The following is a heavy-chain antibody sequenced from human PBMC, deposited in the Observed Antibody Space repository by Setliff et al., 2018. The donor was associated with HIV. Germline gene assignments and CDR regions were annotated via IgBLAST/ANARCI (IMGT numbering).Heavy chain of an antibody. J-gene: IGHJ4*02. CDR2: IIPIFGTA. V-gene: IGHV1-69*13. D-gene: IGHD2-8*01. Sequence: SVKVSCKAPGATFRNNAINWVRQAPGQGLEWLGVIIPIFGTANYAQKFQGRVTITADESTTTVYMELSSLRSEDTAVYYCARALGISSDTNRFDYWGQGTPVTV. CDR1: GATFRNNA. CDR3: ARALGISSDTNRFDY.